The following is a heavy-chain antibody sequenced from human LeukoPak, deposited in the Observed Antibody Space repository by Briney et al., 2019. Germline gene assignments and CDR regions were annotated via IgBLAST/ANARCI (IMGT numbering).Heavy chain of an antibody. CDR3: GRKAGDRGGGSCYSIDY. J-gene: IGHJ4*02. D-gene: IGHD2-15*01. Sequence: GASVKVSCKAFGGSFSSEAISWVRQAPGQGLEWMGGIIAIFGTANYAQKFQGRVTITTDESTSTAYMEVSSLRSEDTAVYYCGRKAGDRGGGSCYSIDYWGQGTLVTVSS. CDR1: GGSFSSEA. CDR2: IIAIFGTA. V-gene: IGHV1-69*05.